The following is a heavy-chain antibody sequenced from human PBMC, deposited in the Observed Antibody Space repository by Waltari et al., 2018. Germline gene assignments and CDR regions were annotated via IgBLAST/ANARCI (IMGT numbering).Heavy chain of an antibody. D-gene: IGHD6-19*01. CDR3: ARDNVAADNWFDP. CDR1: GYTFTSYA. Sequence: QVQLVQSGAEVKKPGASVKVSCKASGYTFTSYAMHWVRQAPGQRLEWMGWINAGNGNTKYSQKFRGRVTITRDTSASTAYMELSSLRSEDTAVYYCARDNVAADNWFDPWGQGTLVTVSS. CDR2: INAGNGNT. V-gene: IGHV1-3*01. J-gene: IGHJ5*02.